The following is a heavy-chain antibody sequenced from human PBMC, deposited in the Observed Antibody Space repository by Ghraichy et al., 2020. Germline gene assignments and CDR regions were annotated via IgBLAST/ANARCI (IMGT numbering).Heavy chain of an antibody. CDR1: GFTFSSYW. CDR2: INSDGSST. J-gene: IGHJ6*03. CDR3: ARGVQHPYYYYMDV. Sequence: GGSLRLSCAASGFTFSSYWMHWVRQAPGKGLVWVSRINSDGSSTSYADSVKGRFTISRDNAKNTLYLQMNSLRAEDTAVYYCARGVQHPYYYYMDVWGKGTTVTVSS. D-gene: IGHD2-21*01. V-gene: IGHV3-74*01.